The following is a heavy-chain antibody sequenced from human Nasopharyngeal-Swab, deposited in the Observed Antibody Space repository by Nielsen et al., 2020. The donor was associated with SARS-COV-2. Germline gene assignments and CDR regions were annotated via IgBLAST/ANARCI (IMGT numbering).Heavy chain of an antibody. D-gene: IGHD3-9*01. V-gene: IGHV3-23*01. Sequence: GESLKISCAASGFTFSSYAMSWVRQAPGKGLEWVSAISGSGGSTYYADSVKGRFTISRDNSKNTLYLQMNSLRAEDTAVYYCAKAPVAYYDILIGYYYYGMDVWGQGTTVTVSS. J-gene: IGHJ6*02. CDR1: GFTFSSYA. CDR2: ISGSGGST. CDR3: AKAPVAYYDILIGYYYYGMDV.